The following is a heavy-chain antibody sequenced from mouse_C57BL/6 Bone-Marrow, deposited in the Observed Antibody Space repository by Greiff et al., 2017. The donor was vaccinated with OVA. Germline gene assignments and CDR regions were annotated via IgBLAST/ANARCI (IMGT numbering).Heavy chain of an antibody. D-gene: IGHD2-3*01. J-gene: IGHJ3*01. Sequence: EVKLVESGGGLVQPGGSMKLSCAASGFTFSDAWMDWVRQSPEKGLEWVAEIRNKANNHATYYAESVKGRFTISRDDSKSSVYLQMNSLRAEDTGIYYCTRRGSAFYDGYLAWFAYWGQGTLVTVSA. CDR1: GFTFSDAW. CDR2: IRNKANNHAT. V-gene: IGHV6-6*01. CDR3: TRRGSAFYDGYLAWFAY.